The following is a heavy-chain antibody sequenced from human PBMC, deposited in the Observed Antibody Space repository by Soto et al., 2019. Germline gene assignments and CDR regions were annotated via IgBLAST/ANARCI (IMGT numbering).Heavy chain of an antibody. V-gene: IGHV1-69*01. CDR2: IIPIFDTG. J-gene: IGHJ3*02. CDR1: GGTFSSFA. Sequence: QVQLVQSGAEVQKPGSSVKVSCKASGGTFSSFALNWVRQAPGQGLEWMGGIIPIFDTGNSAQRFQDRLTLTADDSTRTTYMELSGLRSEDTAVYYCATSTGLSRDAFDIWGQGTMVTVSS. CDR3: ATSTGLSRDAFDI.